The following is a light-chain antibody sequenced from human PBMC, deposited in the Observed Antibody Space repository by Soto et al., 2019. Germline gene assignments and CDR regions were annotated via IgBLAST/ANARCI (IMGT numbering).Light chain of an antibody. J-gene: IGKJ1*01. V-gene: IGKV2-30*01. Sequence: DIVMTQSPLSLPVTLGQPASISCRSSQSLVFSDGNTYLNWFHQRPGQSPRRLIYKVSNRDSGVPDRFSGSGSGTDFTLKISRVEADDVGVYFCMQGTHWPRTFGPGTKVEIK. CDR2: KVS. CDR1: QSLVFSDGNTY. CDR3: MQGTHWPRT.